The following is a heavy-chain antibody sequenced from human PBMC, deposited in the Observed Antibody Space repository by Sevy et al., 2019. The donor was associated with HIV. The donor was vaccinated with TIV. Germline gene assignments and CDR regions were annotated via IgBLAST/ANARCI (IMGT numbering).Heavy chain of an antibody. Sequence: GGSLRLSCAASGFTFSNFWMSWVRQAPGKGLEFVANIKQDGNENFYADSVKGPFTISRYNAKNSLFLQMNNLRVEETAVYYCARDHPSTAPFDYWGQGTLVTVSS. CDR3: ARDHPSTAPFDY. J-gene: IGHJ4*02. V-gene: IGHV3-7*03. CDR2: IKQDGNEN. D-gene: IGHD2-21*02. CDR1: GFTFSNFW.